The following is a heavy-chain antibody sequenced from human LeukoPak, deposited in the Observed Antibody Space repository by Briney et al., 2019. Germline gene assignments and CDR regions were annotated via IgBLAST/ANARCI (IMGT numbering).Heavy chain of an antibody. Sequence: GGSLRLSCAASGFTFSSYAMSWVRQAPGKGLEWVSAISGSGGSTYYADSVKGRFTISRDNSKNTLYLQMNSLRAEDTAVYYCAKVGLRFLEWWNQFDPWGQGTQVTVSS. CDR2: ISGSGGST. V-gene: IGHV3-23*01. D-gene: IGHD3-3*01. CDR1: GFTFSSYA. J-gene: IGHJ5*02. CDR3: AKVGLRFLEWWNQFDP.